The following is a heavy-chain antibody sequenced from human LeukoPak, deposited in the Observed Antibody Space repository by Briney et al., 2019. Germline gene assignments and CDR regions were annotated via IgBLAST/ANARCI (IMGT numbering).Heavy chain of an antibody. J-gene: IGHJ4*02. CDR2: IKQDGSKK. Sequence: GGSLRLSCVASGFPFSSYWMTWVRQAPGKGLEWVANIKQDGSKKSYVDSVKGRFTISRDNAKNSLYLQMNSLRAEDTAVFYCAKVLPGAIYYFDYWGQGTLVTVSS. V-gene: IGHV3-7*03. CDR3: AKVLPGAIYYFDY. D-gene: IGHD3-10*01. CDR1: GFPFSSYW.